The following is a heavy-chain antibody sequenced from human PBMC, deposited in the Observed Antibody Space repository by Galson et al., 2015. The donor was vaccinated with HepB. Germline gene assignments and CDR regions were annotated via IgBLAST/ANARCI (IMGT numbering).Heavy chain of an antibody. J-gene: IGHJ4*02. D-gene: IGHD2-15*01. V-gene: IGHV3-23*01. CDR1: GFSFTRYA. Sequence: SLRLSCAASGFSFTRYAMTWVHQAPGKGLEWVSSITSSGGNSYYTDSVKGRFTVSRDNSKNTLLLQLSSLRAEDTAMYFCAKDGIMVANNPYHFHYWGQGTLVTVSS. CDR2: ITSSGGNS. CDR3: AKDGIMVANNPYHFHY.